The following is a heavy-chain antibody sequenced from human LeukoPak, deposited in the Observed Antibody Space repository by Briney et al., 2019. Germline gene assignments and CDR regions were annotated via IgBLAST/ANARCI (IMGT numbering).Heavy chain of an antibody. D-gene: IGHD2-8*02. CDR3: ARDIVLVVYAFDY. CDR1: GYTFTGYY. V-gene: IGHV1-2*02. CDR2: INPNSGGT. J-gene: IGHJ4*02. Sequence: ASVKVSCKASGYTFTGYYMHWVRQAPGQGLEWMGWINPNSGGTNYAQKFQGRVTMTRDMSISTAYMELSRLRSDDTAVYYCARDIVLVVYAFDYWGQGTLVTVSS.